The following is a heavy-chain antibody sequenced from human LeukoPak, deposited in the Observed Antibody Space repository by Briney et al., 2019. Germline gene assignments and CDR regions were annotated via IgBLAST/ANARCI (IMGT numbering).Heavy chain of an antibody. V-gene: IGHV4-34*01. CDR1: GGSFSGYY. J-gene: IGHJ4*02. CDR3: ARNNIAVVTYDY. D-gene: IGHD6-19*01. CDR2: INHSGST. Sequence: PSETLSLTCAVYGGSFSGYYWSWIRQPPGKGLEWIGEINHSGSTNYNPSLKSRVTISVDTSKNQFSLKLSSVTAADTAVYYCARNNIAVVTYDYWGQGTLVTVSS.